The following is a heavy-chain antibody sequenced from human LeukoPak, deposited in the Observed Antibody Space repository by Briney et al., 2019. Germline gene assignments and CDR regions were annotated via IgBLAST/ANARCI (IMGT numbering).Heavy chain of an antibody. J-gene: IGHJ4*02. CDR3: AREGGFGYSGYETVFDY. D-gene: IGHD5-12*01. Sequence: ASVKVSCKASGYTFTGYYMHWVRQAPGQGLEWMGWINPNSGGTNYAQKFQGRVTMTRDTSISTAYMELRSLRSDDTAVYYCAREGGFGYSGYETVFDYWGQGTLVTVSS. V-gene: IGHV1-2*02. CDR1: GYTFTGYY. CDR2: INPNSGGT.